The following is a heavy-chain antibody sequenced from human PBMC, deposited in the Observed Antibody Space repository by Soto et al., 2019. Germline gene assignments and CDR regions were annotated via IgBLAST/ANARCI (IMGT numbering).Heavy chain of an antibody. CDR2: ILYEGSNK. CDR3: AGGTYYFDY. D-gene: IGHD1-26*01. CDR1: GFTFRNKG. Sequence: QVQLVESGGAVVQPGRSLRLSFAASGFTFRNKGMQWPPQAPAKGWGRVAAILYEGSNKYYADSVKGRLTISRDNSKNTLYRQMNSLRAEDTAVYYCAGGTYYFDYCGQGTLVTVSS. J-gene: IGHJ4*02. V-gene: IGHV3-33*01.